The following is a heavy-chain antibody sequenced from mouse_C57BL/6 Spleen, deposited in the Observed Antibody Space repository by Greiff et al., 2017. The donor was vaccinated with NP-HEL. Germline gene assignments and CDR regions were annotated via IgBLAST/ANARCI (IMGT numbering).Heavy chain of an antibody. CDR3: ARGGTTVVNWYFDV. V-gene: IGHV5-4*01. CDR1: GFTFSSYA. Sequence: DVQLQESGGGLVKPGGSLKLSCAASGFTFSSYAMSWVRQTPEKRLEWVATISDGGSYTYYPDNVKGRFTISRDNAKNNLYLQMSHLKSEDTAMYYCARGGTTVVNWYFDVWGTGTTVTVSS. CDR2: ISDGGSYT. J-gene: IGHJ1*03. D-gene: IGHD1-1*01.